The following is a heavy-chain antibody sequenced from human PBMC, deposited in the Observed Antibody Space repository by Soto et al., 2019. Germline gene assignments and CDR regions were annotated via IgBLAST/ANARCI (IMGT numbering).Heavy chain of an antibody. CDR2: ISGSGGST. V-gene: IGHV3-23*01. J-gene: IGHJ4*02. CDR3: AKSGNVLRFLEWLPNLDY. D-gene: IGHD3-3*01. Sequence: GGSLRLSCAASGFTFSSYAMSWVRQAPGKGLEWVSAISGSGGSTYYADSVKGRFTISRDNSKNTLYLQMNSLRAEDTAVYYCAKSGNVLRFLEWLPNLDYWGQGTLVTVSS. CDR1: GFTFSSYA.